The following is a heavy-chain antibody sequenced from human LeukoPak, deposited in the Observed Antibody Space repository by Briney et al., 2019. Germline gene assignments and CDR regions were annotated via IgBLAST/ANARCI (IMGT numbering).Heavy chain of an antibody. CDR1: GFTFSSYG. CDR3: AKGSYYDSSGSFYFDY. CDR2: ISYDGSNK. J-gene: IGHJ4*02. V-gene: IGHV3-30*18. D-gene: IGHD3-22*01. Sequence: PGRSLRLSCAASGFTFSSYGMHWVRQAPGKGLEWAAVISYDGSNKYYADSVKGRFTISRDNSKNTLYVQVNSLGTEDTAAYYCAKGSYYDSSGSFYFDYWGQGTLVTVSS.